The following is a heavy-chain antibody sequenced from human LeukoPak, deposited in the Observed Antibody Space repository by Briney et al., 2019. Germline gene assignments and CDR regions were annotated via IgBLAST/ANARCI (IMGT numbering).Heavy chain of an antibody. CDR1: GFTFSSYA. CDR2: ISGSGGST. J-gene: IGHJ6*02. V-gene: IGHV3-23*01. CDR3: AKGVGYGSGSYYVNYYYYGMDV. Sequence: GGSLRLSCAASGFTFSSYAMSWVRQAPGKGLEWVSAISGSGGSTYYADSVKGWFTISRDNSKNTLYLQMNSLRAEDTAVYYCAKGVGYGSGSYYVNYYYYGMDVWGQGTTVTVSS. D-gene: IGHD3-10*01.